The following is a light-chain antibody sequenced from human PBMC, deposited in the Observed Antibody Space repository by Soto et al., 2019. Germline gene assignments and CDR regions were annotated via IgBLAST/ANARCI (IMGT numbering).Light chain of an antibody. CDR3: QQSYITPPIT. Sequence: DVQMTQSPSSLSALVGDRVTITGRVSHSVSRYLNWYQHKPGKAPKLLINAASNLRSGVPSRFSGSGSGTDFTLTIDGLQPEDFAVYYCQQSYITPPITFGQGTRLEIK. J-gene: IGKJ5*01. V-gene: IGKV1-39*01. CDR1: HSVSRY. CDR2: AAS.